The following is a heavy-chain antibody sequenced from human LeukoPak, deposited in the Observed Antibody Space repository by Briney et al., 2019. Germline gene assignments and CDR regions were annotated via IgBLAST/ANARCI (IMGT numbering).Heavy chain of an antibody. CDR1: GGSISSGSYY. J-gene: IGHJ3*02. Sequence: SQTLSLTCTVSGGSISSGSYYWSWIRQPAGKGLEWIGRIYTSGSTNYNPSLKSRVTISVDTSKNQFSLKLSSVTAADTTVYYCTRHGRYSSSWPDAFAIWGQGTMVTVSS. V-gene: IGHV4-61*02. CDR2: IYTSGST. D-gene: IGHD6-13*01. CDR3: TRHGRYSSSWPDAFAI.